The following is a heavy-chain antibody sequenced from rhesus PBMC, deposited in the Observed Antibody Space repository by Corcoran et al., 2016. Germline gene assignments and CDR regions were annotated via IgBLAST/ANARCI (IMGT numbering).Heavy chain of an antibody. CDR3: ASLLEDEYGYSRDY. D-gene: IGHD3-9*01. CDR2: IYGSSGST. V-gene: IGHV4-76*01. CDR1: GGSISGGYD. J-gene: IGHJ4*01. Sequence: QVQLQESGPGVVKPSETLSLTCAVSGGSISGGYDWSWIRQPPGKGLEWIGYIYGSSGSTDYNPSLKTRVTISKDASKNEFALKLSSVTAADPAVYYCASLLEDEYGYSRDYWGQGVLVTVSS.